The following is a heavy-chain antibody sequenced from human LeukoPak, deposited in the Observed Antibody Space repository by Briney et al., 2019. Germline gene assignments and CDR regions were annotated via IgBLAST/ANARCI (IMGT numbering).Heavy chain of an antibody. CDR2: IYTSGST. CDR1: GGSISSGSYY. D-gene: IGHD1-26*01. Sequence: SETLSLTCTVSGGSISSGSYYWSWIRQPAVKGLEWIGRIYTSGSTNYNPSLKSRVTMSVDTSKNQFSLKLNSVTAADTAVYYCARSSIVGATDYFDYWGQGTLVTVSS. CDR3: ARSSIVGATDYFDY. J-gene: IGHJ4*02. V-gene: IGHV4-61*02.